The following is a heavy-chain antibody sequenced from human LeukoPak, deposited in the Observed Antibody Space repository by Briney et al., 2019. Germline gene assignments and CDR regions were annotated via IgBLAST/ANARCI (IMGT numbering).Heavy chain of an antibody. V-gene: IGHV1-69*13. CDR1: GGTFSSYA. CDR3: ARDRDSKYRWYYGMDV. CDR2: IIPIFGTA. D-gene: IGHD4-11*01. J-gene: IGHJ6*04. Sequence: SVKVSCKASGGTFSSYAISWVRQAPGQGLEWMGGIIPIFGTANYAQKFQGRVTITADESTSTAYMELSSLRSEDTAVYYCARDRDSKYRWYYGMDVWGEGATVTVSS.